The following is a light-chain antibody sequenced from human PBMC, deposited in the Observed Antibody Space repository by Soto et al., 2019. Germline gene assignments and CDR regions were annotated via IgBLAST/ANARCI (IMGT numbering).Light chain of an antibody. CDR3: QQSYSTLLT. V-gene: IGKV1-39*01. Sequence: DIQMTQSPSSLSASVGDRVTITCPASQSISSYLNWYQQKPGKAPKLLIYAASSLQSGVPSRFSGSGSGTDFTLTISSLQPEDFATYYCQQSYSTLLTFGGGTKVDIK. CDR2: AAS. CDR1: QSISSY. J-gene: IGKJ4*01.